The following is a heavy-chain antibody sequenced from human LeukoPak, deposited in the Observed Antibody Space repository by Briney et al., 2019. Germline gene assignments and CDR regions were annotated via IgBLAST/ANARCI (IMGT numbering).Heavy chain of an antibody. CDR2: ISGSGGYT. V-gene: IGHV3-23*01. CDR1: GFTFSTYV. Sequence: GGSLRLSCAASGFTFSTYVMSWVRQAPGKGLEWFSAISGSGGYTYYADSVKGRFTISRDNAKNSLDLQMNSLRVEDTAIYYCVKVAKYYYGSETYYFFEHWGQGTPVTASS. J-gene: IGHJ4*02. D-gene: IGHD3-10*01. CDR3: VKVAKYYYGSETYYFFEH.